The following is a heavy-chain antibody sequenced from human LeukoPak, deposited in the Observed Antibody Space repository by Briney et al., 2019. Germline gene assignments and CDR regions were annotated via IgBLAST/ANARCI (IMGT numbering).Heavy chain of an antibody. J-gene: IGHJ4*02. CDR3: AKDRDPYLSYFDY. V-gene: IGHV3-23*01. CDR2: ISGSGGTT. Sequence: GGSLRLSCAASGFTFSSYAMSWVRQAPGKGLEWVSAISGSGGTTYYADSVKGRFTISRDNSKNTLYLQMNSLRAEDTAVYYCAKDRDPYLSYFDYWGQGTLVTVSS. CDR1: GFTFSSYA.